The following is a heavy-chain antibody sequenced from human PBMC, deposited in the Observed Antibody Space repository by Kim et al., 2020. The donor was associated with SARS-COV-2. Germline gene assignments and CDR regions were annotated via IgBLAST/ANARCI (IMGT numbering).Heavy chain of an antibody. CDR2: ISYDGSNK. CDR3: ANGGDGYNGDAFDI. CDR1: GFTFSSYG. D-gene: IGHD2-21*01. Sequence: GGSLRLSCAASGFTFSSYGMHWVRQAPGKGLEWVAVISYDGSNKYYADSVKGRFTISRDNSKNTLYLQMNSLRAEDTAVYYCANGGDGYNGDAFDIWGQGTMVTVSS. V-gene: IGHV3-30*18. J-gene: IGHJ3*02.